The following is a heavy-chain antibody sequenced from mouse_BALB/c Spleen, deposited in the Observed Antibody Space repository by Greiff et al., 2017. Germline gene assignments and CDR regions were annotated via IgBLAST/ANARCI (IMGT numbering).Heavy chain of an antibody. CDR1: GYSITSGYY. CDR2: ISYDGSN. V-gene: IGHV3-6*02. D-gene: IGHD1-1*01. CDR3: ARDYYYGSSYDGFAY. J-gene: IGHJ3*01. Sequence: EVQLQESGPGLVKPSQSLSLTCSVTGYSITSGYYWNWIRQFPGNKLEWMGYISYDGSNNYNPSLKNRISITRDTSKNQFFLKLNSVTTEDTATYYCARDYYYGSSYDGFAYWGQGTLVTVSA.